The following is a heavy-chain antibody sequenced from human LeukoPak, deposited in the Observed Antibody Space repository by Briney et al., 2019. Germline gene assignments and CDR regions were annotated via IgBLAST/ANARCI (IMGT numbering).Heavy chain of an antibody. CDR2: VSGSGDST. CDR1: GFTFSNYA. D-gene: IGHD1-14*01. V-gene: IGHV3-23*01. J-gene: IGHJ6*02. CDR3: AKTIVPTRNYDYYYGMDV. Sequence: GGSLRLSCAASGFTFSNYAMSWVRQAPGKGLEWVSVVSGSGDSTYYADSVKGRFTISRDNSKSTLYLQMNSLRAEDAAVYYCAKTIVPTRNYDYYYGMDVWGQGTTVTVSS.